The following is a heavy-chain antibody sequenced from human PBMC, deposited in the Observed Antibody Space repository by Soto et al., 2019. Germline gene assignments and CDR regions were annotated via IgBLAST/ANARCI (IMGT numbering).Heavy chain of an antibody. CDR2: INLGGTTT. J-gene: IGHJ4*02. V-gene: IGHV1-46*03. D-gene: IGHD3-16*01. CDR1: EYTFTDYF. CDR3: LGEDWGMLYFDA. Sequence: QVQLVQSGAEVKKPGASVKLSCQASEYTFTDYFIHWVRQAPGQGLEWMGLINLGGTTTTYAQKLPAPLTIIRASSTRTAYMELSSLRSEGTAVYYCLGEDWGMLYFDAWGQGTLVSVSS.